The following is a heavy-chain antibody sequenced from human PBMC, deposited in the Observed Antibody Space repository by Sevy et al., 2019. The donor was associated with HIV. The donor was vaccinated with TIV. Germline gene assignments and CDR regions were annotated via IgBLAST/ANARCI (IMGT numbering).Heavy chain of an antibody. D-gene: IGHD5-18*01. Sequence: GSLRLSCAASGLTCSTDGMHWVRQAPGKGLEWVAVISYDGNIQYYADSVKGRFTVSRDNSKNTLYLQMNSLRAEDSAVYYCAKDQGGYNYAPGYWGQGTLVTVSS. CDR2: ISYDGNIQ. J-gene: IGHJ4*02. V-gene: IGHV3-30*18. CDR1: GLTCSTDG. CDR3: AKDQGGYNYAPGY.